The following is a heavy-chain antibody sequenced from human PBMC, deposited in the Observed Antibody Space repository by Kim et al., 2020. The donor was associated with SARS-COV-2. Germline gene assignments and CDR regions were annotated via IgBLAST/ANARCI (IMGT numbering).Heavy chain of an antibody. Sequence: ASVKVSCKASGYTFTSYGISWVRQAPGQGLEWMGWISAYNGNTNYAQKLQGRVTMTTDTSTSTAYMELRSLRSDDTAVYYCARWSYCSSTSCYYEWEYYYYGMDVWGQGTTVTVSS. V-gene: IGHV1-18*01. CDR2: ISAYNGNT. D-gene: IGHD2-2*01. CDR1: GYTFTSYG. J-gene: IGHJ6*02. CDR3: ARWSYCSSTSCYYEWEYYYYGMDV.